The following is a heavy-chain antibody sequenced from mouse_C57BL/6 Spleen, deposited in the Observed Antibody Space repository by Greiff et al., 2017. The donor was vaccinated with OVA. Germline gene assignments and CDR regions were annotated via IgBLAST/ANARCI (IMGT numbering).Heavy chain of an antibody. CDR3: ARGDYGSSYGDYFDY. V-gene: IGHV1-80*01. Sequence: QVQLQQSGAELVKPGASVKISCKASGYAFSSYWMNWVKQRPGKGLEWIGQIYPGDGDTNYNGKFKGKATLTADKSSSTAYMQLSSLTSEDSAVYFCARGDYGSSYGDYFDYWGQGTTLTVSS. J-gene: IGHJ2*01. CDR1: GYAFSSYW. D-gene: IGHD1-1*01. CDR2: IYPGDGDT.